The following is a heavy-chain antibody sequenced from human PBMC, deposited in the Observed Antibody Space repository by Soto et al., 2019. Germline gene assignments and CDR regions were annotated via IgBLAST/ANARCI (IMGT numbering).Heavy chain of an antibody. CDR1: GGSISSGDYY. V-gene: IGHV4-30-4*01. Sequence: SETLSLTCTVSGGSISSGDYYWNWIRQPPGKGLEWIGYIYYTGTTKYNPSLKSRATLSVGTAKNRFSLNLTSLTAADKAVYYCDRGDCFHTWGQGTLVTVSS. CDR2: IYYTGTT. CDR3: DRGDCFHT. J-gene: IGHJ5*02.